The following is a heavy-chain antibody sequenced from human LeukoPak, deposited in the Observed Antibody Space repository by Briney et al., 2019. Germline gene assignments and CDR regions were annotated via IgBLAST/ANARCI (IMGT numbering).Heavy chain of an antibody. Sequence: PSETLSLTCAVYGGSFSGYYWSWIRQPPGKGLEWSGEINHSGSTNYNPSLKSRVTISVETSKNQFSLKLRSVTAADTAVYYCARGIRCTNGICYSGYFDYWGQGTLVTVSS. J-gene: IGHJ4*02. V-gene: IGHV4-34*01. D-gene: IGHD2-8*01. CDR3: ARGIRCTNGICYSGYFDY. CDR1: GGSFSGYY. CDR2: INHSGST.